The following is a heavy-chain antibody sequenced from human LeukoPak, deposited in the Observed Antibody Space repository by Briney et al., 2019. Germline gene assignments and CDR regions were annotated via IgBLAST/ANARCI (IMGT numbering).Heavy chain of an antibody. CDR2: IYYSGST. V-gene: IGHV4-39*07. J-gene: IGHJ5*02. CDR3: ARDQTTYYYDSSGYINWFDP. Sequence: SETLSLTCTVSGGSISSSSYYWGWIRQPPGKGLEWIGSIYYSGSTNYNPSLKSRVTISVDTSKNQFSLTLSSVTAADTAVYYCARDQTTYYYDSSGYINWFDPWGQGTLVTVSS. CDR1: GGSISSSSYY. D-gene: IGHD3-22*01.